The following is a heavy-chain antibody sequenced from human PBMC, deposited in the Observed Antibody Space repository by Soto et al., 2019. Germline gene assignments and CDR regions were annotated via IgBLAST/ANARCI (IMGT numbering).Heavy chain of an antibody. V-gene: IGHV1-69*01. CDR1: GGTFSSYA. CDR3: ARGTTMVIKRPKGYYGLDV. CDR2: IIPIFGTA. J-gene: IGHJ6*02. D-gene: IGHD4-17*01. Sequence: QVQLVQSGAEVKKPGSSVKVSCKASGGTFSSYAISWVRQAPGQGLEWMGGIIPIFGTANYAQKFQGRVTITADESTSTAYMELSSLRSEDTAVYYCARGTTMVIKRPKGYYGLDVWGQGTTVTVSS.